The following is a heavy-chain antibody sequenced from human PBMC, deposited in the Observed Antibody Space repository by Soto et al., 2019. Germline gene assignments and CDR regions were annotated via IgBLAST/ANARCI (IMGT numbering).Heavy chain of an antibody. V-gene: IGHV4-4*02. J-gene: IGHJ4*02. CDR1: GGAISSSNW. CDR2: IYQSGST. CDR3: ARVSRHDCFDY. Sequence: SETLSLTCAVSGGAISSSNWWGWVRQPPGKGLEWIGEIYQSGSTNYNPSLKSRDTISVDKSKNQFSLKLSTGSAADTAVYYCARVSRHDCFDYCGQRHLVTVSS.